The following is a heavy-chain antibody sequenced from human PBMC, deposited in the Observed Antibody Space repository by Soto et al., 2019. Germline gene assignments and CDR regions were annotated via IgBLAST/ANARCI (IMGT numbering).Heavy chain of an antibody. CDR2: ISGSGGST. Sequence: GGSLRLSCAASGFTFSSYAMSWVRQAPGKGLEWVSAISGSGGSTYYADSVKGRFTISRDNSKNTLYLQMNSLRAEDTAVYYCAKELRLGGYAGKYFDYWGQGTLVTVSS. J-gene: IGHJ4*02. CDR3: AKELRLGGYAGKYFDY. D-gene: IGHD5-12*01. V-gene: IGHV3-23*01. CDR1: GFTFSSYA.